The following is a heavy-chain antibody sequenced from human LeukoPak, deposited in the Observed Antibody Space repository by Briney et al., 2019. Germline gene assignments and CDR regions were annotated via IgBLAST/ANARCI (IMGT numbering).Heavy chain of an antibody. Sequence: GGSLRLSCAASGFTFSSYSMNWVRQAPGKGLEWVSSISSSSSYIYYADSVKGRFTISRDNAKNSLYLQMNSLRAEDTAVYYCASNGRRQWLRYYYYYMDVWGKGTTVTISS. CDR3: ASNGRRQWLRYYYYYMDV. D-gene: IGHD6-19*01. V-gene: IGHV3-21*01. J-gene: IGHJ6*03. CDR1: GFTFSSYS. CDR2: ISSSSSYI.